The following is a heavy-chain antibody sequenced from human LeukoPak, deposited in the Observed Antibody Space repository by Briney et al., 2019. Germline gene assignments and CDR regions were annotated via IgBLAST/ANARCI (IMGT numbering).Heavy chain of an antibody. V-gene: IGHV3-11*04. Sequence: GGSLRLSCAASGFTFSDYYMSWIRQAPGKGLEWVSYISSSGSTIYYADSVKGRFTISRDNAKNSLYLQMNSLRAEDTAVYYCARDYDYYGSGSAYYYMDVWGKGTTVTVSS. CDR3: ARDYDYYGSGSAYYYMDV. D-gene: IGHD3-10*01. CDR2: ISSSGSTI. J-gene: IGHJ6*03. CDR1: GFTFSDYY.